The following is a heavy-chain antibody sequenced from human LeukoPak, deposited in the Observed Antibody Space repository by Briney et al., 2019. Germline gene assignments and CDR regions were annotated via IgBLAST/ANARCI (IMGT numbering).Heavy chain of an antibody. CDR1: GGSISSSGYY. CDR2: IYQSGRT. J-gene: IGHJ4*02. CDR3: ARHGGSSSIDK. D-gene: IGHD2-15*01. Sequence: SETLSLTCIVSGGSISSSGYYWAWIRQSPGKWLEWIGSIYQSGRTYYNPSPKSRVAIYVDMSLNRFSMTLSAVTAADTAVFYCARHGGSSSIDKWGQGTLVAVSS. V-gene: IGHV4-39*01.